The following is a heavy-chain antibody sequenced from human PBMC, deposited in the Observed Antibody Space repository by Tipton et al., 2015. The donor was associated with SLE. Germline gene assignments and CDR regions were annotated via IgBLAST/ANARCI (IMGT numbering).Heavy chain of an antibody. CDR2: VYYSGST. V-gene: IGHV4-28*01. Sequence: TLSLTCAVSGYSISSGYYWGWIRQPPRQGLEWIGYVYYSGSTDYNPSLKSRLSISLDTSQNQFSLRLTSVTAADTAVYYCARANDFWSGHYALDYWGQGILVTVSS. CDR1: GYSISSGYY. CDR3: ARANDFWSGHYALDY. J-gene: IGHJ4*02. D-gene: IGHD3-3*01.